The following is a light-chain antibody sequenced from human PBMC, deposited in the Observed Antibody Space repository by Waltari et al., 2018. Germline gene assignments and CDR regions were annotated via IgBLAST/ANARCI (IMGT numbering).Light chain of an antibody. V-gene: IGLV2-23*01. CDR1: SSDVGSYNI. J-gene: IGLJ3*02. CDR2: EGS. Sequence: QSALTQPASVSGSPGQSITISCTGTSSDVGSYNIVSWYQQPPGKAPKLMIYEGSKRPSGVSNRFSGSKAGNTASLTISGLQAEDEADYYCCSYAASSVRVFGGGTKLTVL. CDR3: CSYAASSVRV.